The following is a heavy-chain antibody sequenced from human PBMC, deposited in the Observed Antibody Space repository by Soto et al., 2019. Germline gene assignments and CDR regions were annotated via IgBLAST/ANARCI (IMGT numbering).Heavy chain of an antibody. V-gene: IGHV4-4*02. CDR3: ASRSYDGMDV. Sequence: QVQLQESGPGLVKPSGTLSLSCGVSGGSISSTNWWSWVRRPPGKGLEWIGEIYHSGSTNYNPSLKGRVTISVDKSKSQFSLNLRSVTAADTAVYYCASRSYDGMDVWGQGTTVTVSS. J-gene: IGHJ6*02. CDR2: IYHSGST. CDR1: GGSISSTNW.